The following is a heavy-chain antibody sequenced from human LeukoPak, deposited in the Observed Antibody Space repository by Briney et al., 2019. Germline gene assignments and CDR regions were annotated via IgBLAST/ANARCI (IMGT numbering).Heavy chain of an antibody. D-gene: IGHD3-3*01. CDR1: GFTFSNAW. J-gene: IGHJ4*02. Sequence: GGSLRLSCAASGFTFSNAWMSWVRQAPGKGLEWVGRIKSKTDGGTTDYAAPVKGRFTISRDDSKNTLYLQMNSLKTEDTAVYYCTTGYPEPVTIFGVVIIPVSGPYRNWGQGTLVTVSS. CDR2: IKSKTDGGTT. V-gene: IGHV3-15*01. CDR3: TTGYPEPVTIFGVVIIPVSGPYRN.